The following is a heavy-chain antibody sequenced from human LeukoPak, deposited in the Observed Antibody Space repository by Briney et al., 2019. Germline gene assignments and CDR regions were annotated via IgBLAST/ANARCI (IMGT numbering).Heavy chain of an antibody. CDR1: GGSISSGSYY. V-gene: IGHV4-61*02. D-gene: IGHD1-26*01. J-gene: IGHJ5*02. CDR3: ARDGSGWFDP. Sequence: PSQTLSLTCTVSGGSISSGSYYWSWIRQPAGKGLEWIGRIYTSGSTNYNPSLKSRVTISVDTSKNQFSLKLSSVTAADTAVYYCARDGSGWFDPWGQGTLVTVSS. CDR2: IYTSGST.